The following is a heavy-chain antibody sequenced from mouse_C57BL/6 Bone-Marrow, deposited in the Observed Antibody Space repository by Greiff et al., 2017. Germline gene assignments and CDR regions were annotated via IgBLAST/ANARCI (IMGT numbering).Heavy chain of an antibody. V-gene: IGHV5-17*01. CDR3: ARPLYYGSSYDAMDY. D-gene: IGHD1-1*01. Sequence: EVHLVESGGGLVKPGGSLKLSCAASGFTFSDYGMHWVRQAPEKGLEWVAYISSGSSTIYYADTVKGRFTIYRDNAKNTLFLQMTSLRSEDTAMYYCARPLYYGSSYDAMDYWGQGTSVTVSS. J-gene: IGHJ4*01. CDR1: GFTFSDYG. CDR2: ISSGSSTI.